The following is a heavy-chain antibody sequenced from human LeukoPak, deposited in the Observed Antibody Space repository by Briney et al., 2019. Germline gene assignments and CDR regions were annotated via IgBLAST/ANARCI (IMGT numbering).Heavy chain of an antibody. V-gene: IGHV4-59*01. D-gene: IGHD1-26*01. CDR1: GVSISTYY. CDR3: ARMYSGTSYYFDY. J-gene: IGHJ4*02. Sequence: SETLSLTCSVSGVSISTYYWIWIRQPPAKGLEWMGFFSYSGSTMYNPSLKSRVTMSVDTSKNQFSLKLSSVTAADTAVYYCARMYSGTSYYFDYWGQGTLVTVSS. CDR2: FSYSGST.